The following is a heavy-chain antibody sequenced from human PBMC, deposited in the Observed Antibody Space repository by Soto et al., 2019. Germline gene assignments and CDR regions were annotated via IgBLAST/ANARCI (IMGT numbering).Heavy chain of an antibody. CDR3: ARTAMVPWFDP. CDR1: GFTFSSYW. CDR2: INSDGSST. Sequence: GGSLRLSCAASGFTFSSYWMHWVRQAPGKGLVWVSRINSDGSSTSYADSVKGRFTISRDNAKNTLYLQMNSLRAEDTAVYYCARTAMVPWFDPWGQGTLVTVSS. J-gene: IGHJ5*02. V-gene: IGHV3-74*01. D-gene: IGHD5-18*01.